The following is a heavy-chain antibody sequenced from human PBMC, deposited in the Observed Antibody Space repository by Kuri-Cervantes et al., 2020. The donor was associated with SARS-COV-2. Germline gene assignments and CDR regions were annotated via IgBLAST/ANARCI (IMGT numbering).Heavy chain of an antibody. D-gene: IGHD3-10*01. CDR1: GGSISSSSYY. Sequence: ESLKISCTVSGGSISSSSYYWGWIRQPPGKGLEWIGSIYHSGSTYYNPSLKSRVTISVDTSKNQFSLKLSSVTAADTAVYYCVVARDYYYGSGSYPSFDYWGQGTLVTVSS. J-gene: IGHJ4*02. CDR2: IYHSGST. V-gene: IGHV4-39*07. CDR3: VVARDYYYGSGSYPSFDY.